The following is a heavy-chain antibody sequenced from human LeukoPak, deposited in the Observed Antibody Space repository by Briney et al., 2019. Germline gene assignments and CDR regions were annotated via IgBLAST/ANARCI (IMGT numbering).Heavy chain of an antibody. J-gene: IGHJ4*02. V-gene: IGHV3-48*04. D-gene: IGHD5-18*01. Sequence: PGGSLRLSCAASGFTFSSYSMNWVRQAPGKGLEWVSYISSSGSTIYYADSVKGRFTISRDNAKNSLYLQMNSLRAEDTAVYYCAREARSSYGSDYWGQGTLVTVSS. CDR3: AREARSSYGSDY. CDR2: ISSSGSTI. CDR1: GFTFSSYS.